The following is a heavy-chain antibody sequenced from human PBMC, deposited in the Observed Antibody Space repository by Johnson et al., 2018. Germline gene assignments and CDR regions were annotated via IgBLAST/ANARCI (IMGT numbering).Heavy chain of an antibody. D-gene: IGHD3-22*01. CDR1: GFTFSSSS. CDR3: AGNYYDGTDVFDI. J-gene: IGHJ3*02. Sequence: VQLVESGGGLVQPGGSLRLSCAASGFTFSSSSMNWVRQAPGKGLEWISYISSRSGTIYYADSVKGRFTISRDNAKKSLYLQMNSLRAEDTALYYCAGNYYDGTDVFDIWGQGTMVTVSS. CDR2: ISSRSGTI. V-gene: IGHV3-48*01.